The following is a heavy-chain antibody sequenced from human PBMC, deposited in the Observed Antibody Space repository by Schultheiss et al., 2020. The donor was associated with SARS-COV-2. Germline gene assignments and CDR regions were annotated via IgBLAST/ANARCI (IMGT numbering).Heavy chain of an antibody. Sequence: SETLSLTCTVSGGSISSSSYYWSWIRQPPGKGLEWIGYIYYSGSTNYNPSLKSRVTISVDTSKNQFSLKLSSVTAADTAVYYCARDRFDFWSGLYYGMDVWGQGTTVTVSS. V-gene: IGHV4-61*01. CDR2: IYYSGST. CDR3: ARDRFDFWSGLYYGMDV. J-gene: IGHJ6*02. CDR1: GGSISSSSYY. D-gene: IGHD3-3*01.